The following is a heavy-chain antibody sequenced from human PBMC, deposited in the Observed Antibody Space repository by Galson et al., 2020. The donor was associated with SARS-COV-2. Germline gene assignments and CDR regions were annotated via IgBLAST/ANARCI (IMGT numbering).Heavy chain of an antibody. CDR2: FDPEDGET. Sequence: GASVKVSCKVSVYPLTELSMHWVRQAPGKGLEWMGGFDPEDGETIYAQKFQGRVTMTEDTSTDTAYMELSSLRSEDTAVYYCATGPPYCGGDCNNWFDPWGQGTLVTVSS. D-gene: IGHD2-21*02. CDR1: VYPLTELS. V-gene: IGHV1-24*01. J-gene: IGHJ5*02. CDR3: ATGPPYCGGDCNNWFDP.